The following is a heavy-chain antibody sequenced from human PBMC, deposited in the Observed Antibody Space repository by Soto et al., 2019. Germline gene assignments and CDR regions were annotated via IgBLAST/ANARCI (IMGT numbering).Heavy chain of an antibody. CDR2: INQDGNHK. Sequence: GGSLRLSCAASGLTFSSFWMSWVRQAPGKGPEWVASINQDGNHKQYVDSVKGRFTISRDNAKNTLYLQMNSLRAEDTSVYYCAKEGGLSGSYYISSSYYFDYWGQGTLVTVSS. CDR1: GLTFSSFW. V-gene: IGHV3-7*01. CDR3: AKEGGLSGSYYISSSYYFDY. D-gene: IGHD1-26*01. J-gene: IGHJ4*02.